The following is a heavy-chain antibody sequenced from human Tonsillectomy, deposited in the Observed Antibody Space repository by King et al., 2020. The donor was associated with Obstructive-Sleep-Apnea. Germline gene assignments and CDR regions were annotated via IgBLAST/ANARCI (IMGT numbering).Heavy chain of an antibody. Sequence: ITLKESGPTLVKPTQTLTLTCTCSGFALNNDGVGVGWIRQPPGKALEWLAIIYWDDDRRYNPSLKSRLTITKDSCKNEVGFRVTNMDPVDTATYYCAHSRRREKCSGGSCYYFDYWSQGTLVTVSS. CDR2: IYWDDDR. CDR1: GFALNNDGVG. J-gene: IGHJ4*02. CDR3: AHSRRREKCSGGSCYYFDY. D-gene: IGHD2-15*01. V-gene: IGHV2-5*02.